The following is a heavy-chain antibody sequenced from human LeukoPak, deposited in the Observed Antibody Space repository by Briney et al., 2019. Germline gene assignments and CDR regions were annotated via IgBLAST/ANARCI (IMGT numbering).Heavy chain of an antibody. V-gene: IGHV4-30-4*01. J-gene: IGHJ4*02. CDR3: ARGLSGHDYDDY. D-gene: IGHD5-12*01. CDR2: IYYSGNA. Sequence: SETLSLTCTVSGGSISSGDYYWSWIRQPPGKGLEWIGYIYYSGNAYYNPSLKSRVTISVDMSKNRISLKLSSVTAADTAVYYCARGLSGHDYDDYWGQGTLVTVSS. CDR1: GGSISSGDYY.